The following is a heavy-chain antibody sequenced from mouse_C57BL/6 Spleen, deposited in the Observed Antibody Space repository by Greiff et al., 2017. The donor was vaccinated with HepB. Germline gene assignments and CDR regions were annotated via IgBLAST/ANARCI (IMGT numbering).Heavy chain of an antibody. J-gene: IGHJ2*01. CDR3: ARDGYGSSYVDY. CDR1: GFTFSSYA. V-gene: IGHV5-4*01. D-gene: IGHD1-1*01. Sequence: EVKVVESGGGLVKPGGSLKLSCAASGFTFSSYAMSWVRQTPEKRLEWVATISDGGSYTYYPDNVKGRFTISRDNAKNNLYLQMSHLKSEDTAMYYCARDGYGSSYVDYWGQGTTLTVSS. CDR2: ISDGGSYT.